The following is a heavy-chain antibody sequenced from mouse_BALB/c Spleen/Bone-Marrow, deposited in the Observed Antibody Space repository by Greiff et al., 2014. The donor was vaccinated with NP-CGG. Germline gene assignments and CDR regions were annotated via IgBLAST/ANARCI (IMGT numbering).Heavy chain of an antibody. Sequence: VKLMESGPELVRPGVSVKISCKGSGYTFTDYAMHWVKQSHAKGLEWIGVISTYSGNTNYNQKFKGKATVTVDKSSSTAYMELARLTSEDSAIYYCARYDGYYGAMDYWGQGTSVTVSS. CDR1: GYTFTDYA. J-gene: IGHJ4*01. D-gene: IGHD2-3*01. CDR3: ARYDGYYGAMDY. V-gene: IGHV1-67*01. CDR2: ISTYSGNT.